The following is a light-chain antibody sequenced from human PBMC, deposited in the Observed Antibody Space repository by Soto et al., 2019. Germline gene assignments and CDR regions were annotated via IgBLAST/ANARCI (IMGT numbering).Light chain of an antibody. J-gene: IGLJ1*01. Sequence: QSVLTQPASGSGSPGQSIHISCTGVRTDVDVYDYVSWYQQHPGQAPQLIIYDVSNRPSGVSHRFSGSKSGDTASLTISRLQAEDGADYYCTSYTSGTPFYVFGTGTKVTVL. CDR3: TSYTSGTPFYV. V-gene: IGLV2-14*03. CDR2: DVS. CDR1: RTDVDVYDY.